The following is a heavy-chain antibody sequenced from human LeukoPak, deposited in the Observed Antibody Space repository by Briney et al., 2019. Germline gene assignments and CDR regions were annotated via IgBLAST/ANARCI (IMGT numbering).Heavy chain of an antibody. V-gene: IGHV3-48*02. Sequence: GGSLRLSCSASGFTFSRYAMHWVRQAPGKGLEWVSFISSSTTTIYYADSVKGRFTISRDNAKNSLYLQMNSLRDEDTAVYYCARDPSVAGPLDYWGQGTLVTVSS. J-gene: IGHJ4*02. D-gene: IGHD6-19*01. CDR2: ISSSTTTI. CDR1: GFTFSRYA. CDR3: ARDPSVAGPLDY.